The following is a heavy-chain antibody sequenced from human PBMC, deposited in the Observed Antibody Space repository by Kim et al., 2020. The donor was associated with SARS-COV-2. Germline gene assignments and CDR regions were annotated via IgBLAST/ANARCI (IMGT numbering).Heavy chain of an antibody. J-gene: IGHJ4*02. D-gene: IGHD1-26*01. V-gene: IGHV2-5*01. CDR3: AHSGEATLGFDY. Sequence: RYSPSLKSRLTITKDTSKNQVVLTMTNMDPVDTATYYCAHSGEATLGFDYWGQGTLVTVSS.